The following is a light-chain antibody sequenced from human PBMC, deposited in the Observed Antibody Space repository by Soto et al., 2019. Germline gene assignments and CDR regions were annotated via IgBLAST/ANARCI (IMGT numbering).Light chain of an antibody. CDR3: QQYGSSPPWT. V-gene: IGKV3-20*01. CDR1: RSVSSSY. CDR2: GAS. Sequence: EIVLTQSPGTLSLSPGERAPLSCRARRSVSSSYLAWYQQKPGQAPRLLIYGASSRATGIPDRFSGSGSGTDFTLTISRLEPEDFAVYYCQQYGSSPPWTFGQGTKVDIK. J-gene: IGKJ1*01.